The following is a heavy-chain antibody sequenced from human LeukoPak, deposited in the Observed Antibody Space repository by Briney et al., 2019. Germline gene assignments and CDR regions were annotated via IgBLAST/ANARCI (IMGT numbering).Heavy chain of an antibody. V-gene: IGHV3-23*01. Sequence: GGPLRLSCAASGFTFSGYTMMWVRQTPGEGLEWVSTVSYSGESTYYADSVRGRFTISRDNSRGTLYLRMDRLTAEDTAVYYCARAPFDYWGQGTLLTVSS. CDR1: GFTFSGYT. J-gene: IGHJ4*02. CDR3: ARAPFDY. CDR2: VSYSGEST.